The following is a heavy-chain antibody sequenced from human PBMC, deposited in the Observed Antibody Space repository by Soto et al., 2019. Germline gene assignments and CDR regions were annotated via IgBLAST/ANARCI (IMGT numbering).Heavy chain of an antibody. Sequence: QVQLVQSGAEVKKPGSSVKVSCKASGGTFKSYAISWVRQAPGQGFEWMGGIIPIFGTANYAQKFQGRVTITADESTSTAYMELSSLRSEDTAVYYCARMFSSGWYGTYYYYGMDVWGQGTTVTVSS. V-gene: IGHV1-69*01. CDR2: IIPIFGTA. D-gene: IGHD6-19*01. J-gene: IGHJ6*02. CDR3: ARMFSSGWYGTYYYYGMDV. CDR1: GGTFKSYA.